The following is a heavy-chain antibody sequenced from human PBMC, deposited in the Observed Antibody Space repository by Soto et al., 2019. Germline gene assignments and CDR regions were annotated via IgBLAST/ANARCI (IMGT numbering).Heavy chain of an antibody. J-gene: IGHJ4*02. CDR2: LLRSGSTT. V-gene: IGHV3-23*01. CDR3: AKDAVSGDGIWLLDS. D-gene: IGHD4-17*01. Sequence: LRLSCAASGFTFTNYAMTWARQAPGKGLEWVSSLLRSGSTTYYADSVKGRFTISSDISANSLYLQMDSLRAEDTAVYYCAKDAVSGDGIWLLDSWGQGTVVTVSS. CDR1: GFTFTNYA.